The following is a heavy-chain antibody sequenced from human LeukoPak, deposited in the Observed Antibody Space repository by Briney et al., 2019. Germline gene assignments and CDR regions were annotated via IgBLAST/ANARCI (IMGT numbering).Heavy chain of an antibody. J-gene: IGHJ4*02. D-gene: IGHD3-10*01. CDR3: ARGNRRLGYYGSGSRLPFDS. V-gene: IGHV4-34*01. CDR2: FNHNGIT. CDR1: GFTFSSYS. Sequence: GSLRLSCAASGFTFSSYSINWIRQPPGKGLEWIGEFNHNGITSYNPSLKSRVTISIDTSKNQFSLKLNSVTAADTAVYYCARGNRRLGYYGSGSRLPFDSWGQGTLVTVSS.